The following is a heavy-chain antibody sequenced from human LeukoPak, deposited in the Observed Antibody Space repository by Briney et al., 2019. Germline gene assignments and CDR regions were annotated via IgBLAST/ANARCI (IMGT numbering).Heavy chain of an antibody. Sequence: QAGGPLRLSCAASGFTFSTYAMSWVRQAPGKGLVWVSHIDTDGRRTNYADSVKGRFTISRDNGKNTLYLQMNSLRVEDTGVYYCARENYGIDSWGQGTLVIVSS. CDR1: GFTFSTYA. D-gene: IGHD4-17*01. J-gene: IGHJ4*02. CDR2: IDTDGRRT. CDR3: ARENYGIDS. V-gene: IGHV3-74*01.